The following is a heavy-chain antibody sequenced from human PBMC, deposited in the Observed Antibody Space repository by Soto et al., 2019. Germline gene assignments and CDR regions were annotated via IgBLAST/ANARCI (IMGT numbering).Heavy chain of an antibody. CDR3: ARIPPEDSSSWYRWFDP. Sequence: PSETLSLTCAVYGGSFRGDYWSWIRQPPGKGLEWIGEINHSGSTNYNPSLKSRVTISVDTSKNQFSLKLRSVTAADTAVYYCARIPPEDSSSWYRWFDPWGQGTLVTVSS. D-gene: IGHD6-13*01. CDR2: INHSGST. J-gene: IGHJ5*02. CDR1: GGSFRGDY. V-gene: IGHV4-34*01.